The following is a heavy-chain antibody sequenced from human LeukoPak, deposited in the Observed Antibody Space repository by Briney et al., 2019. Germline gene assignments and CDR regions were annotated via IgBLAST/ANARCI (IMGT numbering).Heavy chain of an antibody. CDR2: ISYDGSNK. J-gene: IGHJ4*02. CDR3: ALDYGDYGIGD. Sequence: PGGSLRLSCAASGFTFTRSAMGWVRQAPGKGLEWVAVISYDGSNKYYADSVKGRFTISRDNSKNTLYLQMNSLRAEDTAVYYCALDYGDYGIGDWGQGTLVTVSS. D-gene: IGHD4-17*01. CDR1: GFTFTRSA. V-gene: IGHV3-30-3*01.